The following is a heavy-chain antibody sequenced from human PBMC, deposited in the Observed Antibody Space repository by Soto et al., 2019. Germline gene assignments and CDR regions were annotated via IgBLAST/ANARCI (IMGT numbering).Heavy chain of an antibody. CDR2: TRRKANSYST. CDR3: TRVVTRTNNYAFDV. V-gene: IGHV3-72*01. D-gene: IGHD2-8*01. CDR1: GFTFDDYA. Sequence: GGSLRLSCAASGFTFDDYAMHWVRQAPGKGLEWVGRTRRKANSYSTEYAASVKGRFTISRDDSSNSLYLQMNSLKTEDTAVYYCTRVVTRTNNYAFDVWGQVTMVTVSS. J-gene: IGHJ3*01.